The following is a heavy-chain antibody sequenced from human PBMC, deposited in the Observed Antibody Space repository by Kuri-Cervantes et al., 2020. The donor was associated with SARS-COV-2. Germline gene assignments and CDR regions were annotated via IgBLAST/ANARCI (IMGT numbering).Heavy chain of an antibody. CDR3: ARGGRGYCSSTSCYNYYYYGMDV. CDR1: GGPFSRYS. Sequence: SSVNVSRKASGGPFSRYSISWVRQGPGQGLEWMGGIIPIFGTANYAQKFQGRVTITTDESTSTAYMELSSLRSEETGVYYCARGGRGYCSSTSCYNYYYYGMDVWGQGTTVTVSS. V-gene: IGHV1-69*05. J-gene: IGHJ6*02. D-gene: IGHD2-2*01. CDR2: IIPIFGTA.